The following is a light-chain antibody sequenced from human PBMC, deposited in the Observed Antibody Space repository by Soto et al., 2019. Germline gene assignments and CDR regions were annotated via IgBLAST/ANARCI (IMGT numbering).Light chain of an antibody. V-gene: IGKV3-20*01. J-gene: IGKJ5*01. CDR3: QQYNSWPDT. Sequence: EIVLTQSTGTLSLSPGERATLFCRASQSFTTSQLAWYQQKPGQAPRVLIFGASSRATGIPDRFSGSGSGTDFTLTIGRLEPEDSAVYYCQQYNSWPDTFGQGTRLEIK. CDR1: QSFTTSQ. CDR2: GAS.